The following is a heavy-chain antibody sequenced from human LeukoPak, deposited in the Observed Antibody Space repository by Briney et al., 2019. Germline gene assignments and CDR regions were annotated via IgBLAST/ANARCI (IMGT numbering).Heavy chain of an antibody. V-gene: IGHV4-59*12. CDR1: GDSIRNYY. CDR3: ARGRGHWLQNSDY. Sequence: SETLSLTCSVSGDSIRNYYWSWIRQPPGKGLEWIAYIYHSGDTNYNPSLKSRVTISVDTSKNQFSLKLSSVTAADTAVYYCARGRGHWLQNSDYWGQGTLVTVSS. J-gene: IGHJ4*02. CDR2: IYHSGDT. D-gene: IGHD5-24*01.